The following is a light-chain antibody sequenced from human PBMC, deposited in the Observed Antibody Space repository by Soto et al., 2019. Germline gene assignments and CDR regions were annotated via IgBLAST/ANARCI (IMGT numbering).Light chain of an antibody. Sequence: DIQMTQSPSSLSASVGDRVTITCRASQSISRSLNWYQQKPGTAPKFLIYSTSGLHSGVPSRFSGSGSGTDFTLNISGLQPEDFETYYCQQSYTTPRTVGQGTLLEIK. CDR2: STS. CDR3: QQSYTTPRT. J-gene: IGKJ5*01. V-gene: IGKV1-39*01. CDR1: QSISRS.